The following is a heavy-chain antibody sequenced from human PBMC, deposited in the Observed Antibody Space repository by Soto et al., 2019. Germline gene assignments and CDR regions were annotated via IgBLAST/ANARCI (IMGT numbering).Heavy chain of an antibody. V-gene: IGHV1-18*04. CDR3: ARDYPRGGYNHY. D-gene: IGHD5-12*01. CDR2: ISAYNGNT. J-gene: IGHJ4*02. CDR1: GYTFTGYY. Sequence: EASVKVSCKASGYTFTGYYIHWVRQAPGQGLEWMGWISAYNGNTNYAQKLQGRVTMTTDTSTSTAYMELRSLRSDDTAVYYCARDYPRGGYNHYWGQGTLVTVSS.